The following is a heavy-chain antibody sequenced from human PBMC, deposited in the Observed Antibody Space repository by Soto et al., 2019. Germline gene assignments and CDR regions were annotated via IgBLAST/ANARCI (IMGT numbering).Heavy chain of an antibody. CDR2: ISNNGGST. Sequence: GSLIRSHAASRVICSSFSLIWVRQAPGKGLDWVSTISNNGGSTYSADSVKGRFTISRDNSKNTLYLQMNSLRAEDTAVYYCAKDPDISGWYQTDLDYWGQGTLVTVSS. V-gene: IGHV3-23*01. CDR3: AKDPDISGWYQTDLDY. CDR1: RVICSSFS. D-gene: IGHD6-13*01. J-gene: IGHJ4*02.